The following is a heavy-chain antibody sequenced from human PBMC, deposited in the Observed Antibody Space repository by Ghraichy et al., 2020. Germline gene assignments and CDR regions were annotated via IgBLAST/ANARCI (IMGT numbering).Heavy chain of an antibody. CDR2: ISGGGGST. D-gene: IGHD5-12*01. CDR1: GFTFNSYA. CDR3: AKGRYGDYAYNWFDP. Sequence: GASLRLSCAASGFTFNSYAMSWVRQAPGKGLEWVSAISGGGGSTYYADSVKGRFTISRDNSKSTLYLQMNSLRVEDTAVYYCAKGRYGDYAYNWFDPWGQGTLVTVSS. J-gene: IGHJ5*02. V-gene: IGHV3-23*01.